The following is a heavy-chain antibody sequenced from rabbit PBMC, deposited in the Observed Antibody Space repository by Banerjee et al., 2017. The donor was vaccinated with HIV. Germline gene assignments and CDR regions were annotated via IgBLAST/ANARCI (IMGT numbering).Heavy chain of an antibody. D-gene: IGHD6-1*01. CDR1: GFSFSSSYY. CDR3: AREEYVGYGYANL. CDR2: INTSSGNT. J-gene: IGHJ4*01. V-gene: IGHV1S40*01. Sequence: QSLEESGGDLVKPGASLTLTCTASGFSFSSSYYMCWVRQAPWKGLEWIACINTSSGNTVYASWAKGRFTISRTSSTTVTLQMTSLTAADTATYFCAREEYVGYGYANLWGPGTLVTVS.